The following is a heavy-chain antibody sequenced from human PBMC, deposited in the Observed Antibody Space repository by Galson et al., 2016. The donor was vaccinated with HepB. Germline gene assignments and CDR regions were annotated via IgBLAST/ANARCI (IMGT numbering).Heavy chain of an antibody. V-gene: IGHV4-39*07. CDR3: ARDGHPWFDF. Sequence: SETLSLTCTVSGHAFGTSNYYWAWIRQSPGKGLEWIGSVHRIGSTYYNSALRSRVDLSIDTSKNQFSLTLNSVTDADSALYYCARDGHPWFDFWGQGSLVTVSS. CDR2: VHRIGST. J-gene: IGHJ5*01. CDR1: GHAFGTSNYY.